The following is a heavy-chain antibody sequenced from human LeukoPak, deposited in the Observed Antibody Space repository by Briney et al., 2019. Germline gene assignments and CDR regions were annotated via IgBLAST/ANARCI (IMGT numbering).Heavy chain of an antibody. J-gene: IGHJ4*02. CDR2: IWYDGSNK. V-gene: IGHV3-33*01. CDR1: GFTFSSYG. D-gene: IGHD2-15*01. Sequence: PGRSLRLSCAASGFTFSSYGMHWVRQAPGKGLEWVAVIWYDGSNKYYADSVKGRFTISRDNAKNSLYLQMNSLRAEDTAVYYCAREVSENIVVVVAPGHFDYWGQGTLVTVSS. CDR3: AREVSENIVVVVAPGHFDY.